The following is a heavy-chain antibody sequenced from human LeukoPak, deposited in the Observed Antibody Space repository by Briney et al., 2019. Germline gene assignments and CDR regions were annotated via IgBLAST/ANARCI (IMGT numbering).Heavy chain of an antibody. CDR1: SGSISTSNYY. CDR3: ARITFGGVIVRYYYYMDV. Sequence: SETLSLTCTVSSGSISTSNYYWGWVRQPPGKALEWIVNIFYSGSTYYSPALKSRVTISLDTSRNQFSLKLSSVTAADTAVYYCARITFGGVIVRYYYYMDVWGKGTTVTVSS. D-gene: IGHD3-16*02. J-gene: IGHJ6*03. V-gene: IGHV4-39*07. CDR2: IFYSGST.